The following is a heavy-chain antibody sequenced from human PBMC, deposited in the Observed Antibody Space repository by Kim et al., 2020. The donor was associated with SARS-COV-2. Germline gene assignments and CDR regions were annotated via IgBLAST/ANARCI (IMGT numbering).Heavy chain of an antibody. CDR1: GFTFSSYA. Sequence: GGSLRLSCAASGFTFSSYAMSWVRQAPGKGLEWVSAISGSGGSTYYADSVKGRFTISRDNSKNTLYLQMNSLRAEDTAVYYCANAAFWSGYSGYILGWYYGMDVWGQGTTVTVSS. V-gene: IGHV3-23*01. CDR2: ISGSGGST. D-gene: IGHD3-3*01. CDR3: ANAAFWSGYSGYILGWYYGMDV. J-gene: IGHJ6*02.